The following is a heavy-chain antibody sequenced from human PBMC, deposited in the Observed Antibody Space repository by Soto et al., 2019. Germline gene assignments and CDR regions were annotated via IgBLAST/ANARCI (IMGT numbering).Heavy chain of an antibody. V-gene: IGHV3-7*05. D-gene: IGHD6-6*01. CDR2: IKQDGNEK. Sequence: HPGGSLRLSCAASGFTFSSYWMSWVRQAPGKGLEWVANIKQDGNEKYYVDSVEGRFTISSDNAKNSLYLQMNSPRAEDTAVYYCARVASIAAFYWGQGTLVTVSS. CDR1: GFTFSSYW. J-gene: IGHJ4*02. CDR3: ARVASIAAFY.